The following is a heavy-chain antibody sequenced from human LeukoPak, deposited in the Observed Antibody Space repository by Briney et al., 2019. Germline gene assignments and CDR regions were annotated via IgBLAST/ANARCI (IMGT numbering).Heavy chain of an antibody. Sequence: ASVKVSCKASGYTFNRYYMHWVRQAPGQGLEWMGIINPLSGKTTYTQKFQDRVTMTRDTSTSTVYMGLSSLRSDDTAVYYCARDPGNYGDLGLDIWGQGTTVTVSS. V-gene: IGHV1-46*02. CDR2: INPLSGKT. D-gene: IGHD4-17*01. CDR1: GYTFNRYY. CDR3: ARDPGNYGDLGLDI. J-gene: IGHJ3*02.